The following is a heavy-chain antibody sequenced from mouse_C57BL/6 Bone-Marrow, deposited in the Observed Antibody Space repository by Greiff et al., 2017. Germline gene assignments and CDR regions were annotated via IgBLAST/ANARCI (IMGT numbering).Heavy chain of an antibody. CDR2: ISGGGGNT. D-gene: IGHD4-1*01. J-gene: IGHJ2*01. V-gene: IGHV5-9*01. Sequence: EVQVVESGGGLVKPGGSLKLSCAASGFTFSSYTMSWVRQTPEKRLEWVATISGGGGNTYYPDSVKGRFTISRDNAKNTLYLQMSSLRSEDTALYYCARRDWDGFDYWGQGTTLTVSS. CDR3: ARRDWDGFDY. CDR1: GFTFSSYT.